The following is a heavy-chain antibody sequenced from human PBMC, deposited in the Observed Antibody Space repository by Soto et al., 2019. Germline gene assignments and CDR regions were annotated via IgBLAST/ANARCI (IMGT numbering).Heavy chain of an antibody. V-gene: IGHV1-18*01. CDR2: VSANNGFT. D-gene: IGHD1-26*01. CDR3: ARGVSAGVDY. Sequence: ASVKVSCKTSGYTFTNFALSWVRQAPGQGLEWIGFVSANNGFTHFAQKFQGRVTMTRDTSINTAYMELTTLTSDDTAFYYCARGVSAGVDYWGQGTLVTVSS. J-gene: IGHJ4*02. CDR1: GYTFTNFA.